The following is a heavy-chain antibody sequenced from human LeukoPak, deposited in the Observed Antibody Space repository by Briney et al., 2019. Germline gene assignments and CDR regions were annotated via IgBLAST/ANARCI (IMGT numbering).Heavy chain of an antibody. CDR3: ARRGRSSGSYKPHRNFDY. CDR1: GYSFTSYW. Sequence: GESLKISCKGSGYSFTSYWIGWVRQMPGKGLEWMGIIYPGDSDTRYSPSFQGQVTISADKSISTAYLPWSSLKASDTAMYYCARRGRSSGSYKPHRNFDYWGQGTLVTVSS. D-gene: IGHD1-26*01. CDR2: IYPGDSDT. V-gene: IGHV5-51*01. J-gene: IGHJ4*02.